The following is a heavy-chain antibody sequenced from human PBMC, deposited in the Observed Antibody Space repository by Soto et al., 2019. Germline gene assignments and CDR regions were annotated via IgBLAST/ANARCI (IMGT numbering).Heavy chain of an antibody. Sequence: QVHLQPWGAGLLKPSATLSLTCAVYGGSFRDYSWTWIRQPPGKGLEWIGEINESGSTNYTPSLERRVTISRDTSNNRFSLKLSAVTAADTAVYYCARGSHTLHSYDRSGFYHYVDYWGQGSLVTVSS. CDR3: ARGSHTLHSYDRSGFYHYVDY. CDR2: INESGST. V-gene: IGHV4-34*01. D-gene: IGHD3-22*01. CDR1: GGSFRDYS. J-gene: IGHJ4*02.